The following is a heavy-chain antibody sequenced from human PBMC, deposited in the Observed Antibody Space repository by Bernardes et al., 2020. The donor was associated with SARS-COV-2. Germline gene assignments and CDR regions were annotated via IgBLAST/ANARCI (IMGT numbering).Heavy chain of an antibody. CDR1: GFTFSSYG. CDR3: AREGYSSSWSDDAFDI. D-gene: IGHD6-13*01. V-gene: IGHV3-33*01. CDR2: IWYDGSNK. Sequence: GSLRRSCAASGFTFSSYGMHWVRQAPGKGLEWVAVIWYDGSNKYYADSVKGRFTISRDNSKNTLYLQMNSLRAEDTAVYYCAREGYSSSWSDDAFDIWGQGTMVTVSS. J-gene: IGHJ3*02.